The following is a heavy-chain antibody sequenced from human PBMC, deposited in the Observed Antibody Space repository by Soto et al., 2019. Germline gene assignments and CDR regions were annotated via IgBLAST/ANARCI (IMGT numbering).Heavy chain of an antibody. CDR2: IRDSGSST. CDR3: AKELPPQLGILAFDI. CDR1: GFTFSSYA. D-gene: IGHD7-27*01. J-gene: IGHJ3*02. V-gene: IGHV3-23*01. Sequence: HPGGSLRLSCAASGFTFSSYAMSWVRQAPGKGLEWVAVIRDSGSSTYYADSVKGRFTISRDNSKNTLYLQMNSLRAEDTAVYYCAKELPPQLGILAFDIWGQGTMVTVSS.